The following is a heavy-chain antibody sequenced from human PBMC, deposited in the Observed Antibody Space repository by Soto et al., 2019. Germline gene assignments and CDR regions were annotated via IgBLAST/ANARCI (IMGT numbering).Heavy chain of an antibody. CDR2: IWYDGSNK. D-gene: IGHD2-15*01. Sequence: LSLTCTFSGGSISSYYWSWIRQPPGKGLEWVAVIWYDGSNKYYADSVKGRFTISRDNSKNTLYLQMNSLRAEDTAVYYCARELIDIGMDVWGQGTTVTVSS. CDR1: GGSISSYY. J-gene: IGHJ6*02. CDR3: ARELIDIGMDV. V-gene: IGHV3-33*08.